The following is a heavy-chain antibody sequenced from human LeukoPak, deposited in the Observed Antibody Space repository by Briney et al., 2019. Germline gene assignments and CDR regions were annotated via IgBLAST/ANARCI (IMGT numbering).Heavy chain of an antibody. CDR1: GFTFSSYW. J-gene: IGHJ4*02. V-gene: IGHV3-7*03. CDR2: INQDGSEK. CDR3: ARDLDDFLTGNFDY. D-gene: IGHD3-9*01. Sequence: GGSLRLSCAASGFTFSSYWMTWVRQAPGKGLEWVASINQDGSEKYYADSVRGRFTISRDNAKNSLYLQMNSLSAEDTAVYYCARDLDDFLTGNFDYWGQGTLVTVSS.